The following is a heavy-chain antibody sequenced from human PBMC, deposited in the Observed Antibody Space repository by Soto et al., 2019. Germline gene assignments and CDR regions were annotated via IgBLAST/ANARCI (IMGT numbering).Heavy chain of an antibody. Sequence: ASVKVSCKASGYTFTSYDINWVRQATGQGLEWMGWMNPNSGNTGYAQKFQGRVTMTRNTSISTAYMELSSLRSEDTAVYYCARGLRGYSYGLDAFDIWGQGKMLTVSS. CDR1: GYTFTSYD. D-gene: IGHD5-18*01. CDR2: MNPNSGNT. V-gene: IGHV1-8*01. CDR3: ARGLRGYSYGLDAFDI. J-gene: IGHJ3*02.